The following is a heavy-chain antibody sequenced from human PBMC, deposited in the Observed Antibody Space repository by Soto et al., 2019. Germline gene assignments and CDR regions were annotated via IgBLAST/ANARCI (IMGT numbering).Heavy chain of an antibody. D-gene: IGHD4-17*01. Sequence: QVQLVQSGAEVKKPGSSVKVSCKASGGSFSTYGINWVRLAPGQGLEWMGGIIPKFGTTNYAQKFRSRVTITAADSANTDYMELSCIRSEDTAVYFCARELCPYYGGNSLSLDYWGQGTLVTVSS. CDR3: ARELCPYYGGNSLSLDY. V-gene: IGHV1-69*13. CDR2: IIPKFGTT. J-gene: IGHJ4*02. CDR1: GGSFSTYG.